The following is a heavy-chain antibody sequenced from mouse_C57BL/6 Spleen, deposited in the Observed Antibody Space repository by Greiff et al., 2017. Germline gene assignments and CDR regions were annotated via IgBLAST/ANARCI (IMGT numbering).Heavy chain of an antibody. CDR1: GFNIKDYY. CDR2: IDPEDGET. J-gene: IGHJ1*03. CDR3: ARGYYGSNWYFDV. D-gene: IGHD1-1*01. Sequence: VQLQQSGAELVKPGASVKLSCTASGFNIKDYYMHWVKQRTEQGLEWLGRIDPEDGETKYAPKFQGKATITADTSSNTAYLQLSSLTSEYTAVDYCARGYYGSNWYFDVWGTGTTVTVSS. V-gene: IGHV14-2*01.